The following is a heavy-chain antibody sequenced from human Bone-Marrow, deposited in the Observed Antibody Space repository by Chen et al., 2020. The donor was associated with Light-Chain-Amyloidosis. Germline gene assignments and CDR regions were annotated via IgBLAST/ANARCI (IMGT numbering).Heavy chain of an antibody. Sequence: EGQLVGAGGGMVQAGGALGLSCATSGFNYSSFGMSWVRPGTGKGLEWVAPVRGSTISTYYAGAVKCRFSLSRDHSKSTLYLKKNSLRAGDTAVYFCTRKWGYFDFWGQGSLVTFSS. CDR2: VRGSTIST. CDR1: GFNYSSFG. CDR3: TRKWGYFDF. D-gene: IGHD1-26*01. V-gene: IGHV3-23*04. J-gene: IGHJ4*02.